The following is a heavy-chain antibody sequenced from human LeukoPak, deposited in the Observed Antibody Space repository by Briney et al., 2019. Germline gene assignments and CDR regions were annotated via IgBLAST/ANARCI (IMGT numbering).Heavy chain of an antibody. V-gene: IGHV3-21*01. Sequence: PGGSLRLSCSASRLTFSSYTMNWVRRAPGKGLEWVSSIDPSSTYIYYADSVKGRFTISRDNAQNSLYLQMNSLRAEDTAVYYCTRGSYGDYEYWGQGTLVTVSS. D-gene: IGHD4-17*01. CDR1: RLTFSSYT. CDR2: IDPSSTYI. CDR3: TRGSYGDYEY. J-gene: IGHJ4*02.